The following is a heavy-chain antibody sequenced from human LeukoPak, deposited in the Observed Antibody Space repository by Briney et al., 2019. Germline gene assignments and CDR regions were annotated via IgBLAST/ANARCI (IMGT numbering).Heavy chain of an antibody. Sequence: SETLSLTCTVSGGSISSGGYYWSWIRQHPGKGLEWIGYIYYSGSTYYNPSLKSRVTISVDTSKNQFSLKLSSVTAADTAVYYCARDASGYGYYFDYWGQGTLVTVSS. CDR1: GGSISSGGYY. CDR3: ARDASGYGYYFDY. D-gene: IGHD5-12*01. V-gene: IGHV4-30-4*08. CDR2: IYYSGST. J-gene: IGHJ4*02.